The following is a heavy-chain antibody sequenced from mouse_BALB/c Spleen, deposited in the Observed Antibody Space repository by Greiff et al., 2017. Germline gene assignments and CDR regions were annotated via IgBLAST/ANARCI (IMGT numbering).Heavy chain of an antibody. J-gene: IGHJ4*01. CDR1: GYTFTSYV. Sequence: VQLQQSGPELVKPGASVKMSCKASGYTFTSYVMHWVKQKPGQGLEWIGYINPYNDGTKYNEKFKGKATLTSDKSSSTAYMELSSLTSEDSAVYYCARCHGYYAMDYWGQGTSVTVSS. CDR2: INPYNDGT. V-gene: IGHV1-14*01. D-gene: IGHD6-1*01. CDR3: ARCHGYYAMDY.